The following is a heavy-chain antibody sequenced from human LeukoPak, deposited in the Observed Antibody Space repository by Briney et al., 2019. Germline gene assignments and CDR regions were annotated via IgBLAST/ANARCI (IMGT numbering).Heavy chain of an antibody. CDR2: IWYDGSNK. V-gene: IGHV3-33*06. D-gene: IGHD3-22*01. J-gene: IGHJ6*03. CDR1: GFTFSSYG. CDR3: AKEGREYYYDSSGYSNYYYMDV. Sequence: PGRSLRLSCAASGFTFSSYGMHWVRQAPGKGLEWVSVIWYDGSNKYYADSAKGRFTISRDNSKNTLYLQMNSLRAEDTAVYYCAKEGREYYYDSSGYSNYYYMDVWGKGTTVTVSS.